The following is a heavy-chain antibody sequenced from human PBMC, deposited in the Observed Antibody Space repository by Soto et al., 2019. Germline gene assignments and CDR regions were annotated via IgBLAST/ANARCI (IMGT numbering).Heavy chain of an antibody. Sequence: GASVKVSCKASGYTFTNYYVHWVRQAPGQGLEWMGMITPSGGGTSYAQKFQGRVTMTTDTSTSTVYMELRSLRSEDTAVYYCARDSVNLVRGVIRFDSWGQGTLVTVSS. CDR3: ARDSVNLVRGVIRFDS. CDR2: ITPSGGGT. J-gene: IGHJ4*02. D-gene: IGHD3-10*01. V-gene: IGHV1-46*01. CDR1: GYTFTNYY.